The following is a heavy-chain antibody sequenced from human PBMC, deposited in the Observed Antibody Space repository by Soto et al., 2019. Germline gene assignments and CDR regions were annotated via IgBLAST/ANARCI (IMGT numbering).Heavy chain of an antibody. J-gene: IGHJ4*02. V-gene: IGHV3-74*01. CDR3: GMVFRSSWYNDLDI. D-gene: IGHD6-13*01. CDR1: GFTFSSFW. Sequence: GGSLRLSCAASGFTFSSFWMHWVRQVPGKGLVWVSRISGDGSRTFLADSVKGRFTISRDNSKNTLYLQMNSLRGEDTAVYFCGMVFRSSWYNDLDIWGQGTLVTVSS. CDR2: ISGDGSRT.